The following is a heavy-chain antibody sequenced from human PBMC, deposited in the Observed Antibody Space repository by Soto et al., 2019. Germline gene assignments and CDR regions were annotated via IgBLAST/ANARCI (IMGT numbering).Heavy chain of an antibody. CDR1: GGTFSSYA. Sequence: GASVKVSCKASGGTFSSYAISWVRQAPGQGLEWMGGIIPIFGTANSAQKFQGSVTITADESTSTAHMELSSLRSEDTAVYYCARDGVFFYSYGYLMYYWGQGTLVTASS. CDR2: IIPIFGTA. D-gene: IGHD5-18*01. J-gene: IGHJ4*02. V-gene: IGHV1-69*13. CDR3: ARDGVFFYSYGYLMYY.